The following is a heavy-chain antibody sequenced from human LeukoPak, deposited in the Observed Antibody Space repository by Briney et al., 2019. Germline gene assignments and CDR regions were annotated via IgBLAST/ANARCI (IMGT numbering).Heavy chain of an antibody. D-gene: IGHD3-10*02. CDR3: AGLGITMIGGV. CDR1: GFTFSSYS. J-gene: IGHJ6*04. Sequence: GGSLRLSCAASGFTFSSYSMNWLRQAPGKGLEWVSYISSSSSTIYYADSVKGRFTISRDNAKNSLYLQMNSLRAEDTAVYYCAGLGITMIGGVWGKGTTVTISS. CDR2: ISSSSSTI. V-gene: IGHV3-48*01.